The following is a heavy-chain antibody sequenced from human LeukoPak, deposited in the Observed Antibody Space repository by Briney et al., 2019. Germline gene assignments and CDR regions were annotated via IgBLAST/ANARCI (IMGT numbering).Heavy chain of an antibody. J-gene: IGHJ4*02. CDR2: IYYSGST. CDR1: GGSISSYY. D-gene: IGHD3-22*01. V-gene: IGHV4-59*01. CDR3: ARGYHDFSGYWLSYFDY. Sequence: WETLSLTCTVSGGSISSYYLSWIRQPPGKGLEWFGYIYYSGSTNYNPSLKSRVTISVDTSKNQFSLKLNSVTAADTAVYYCARGYHDFSGYWLSYFDYWGQGTLVTVSS.